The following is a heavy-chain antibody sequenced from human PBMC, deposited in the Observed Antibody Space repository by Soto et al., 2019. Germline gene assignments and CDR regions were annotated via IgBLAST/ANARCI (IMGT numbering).Heavy chain of an antibody. D-gene: IGHD6-13*01. J-gene: IGHJ6*02. CDR2: ISAYNGNT. Sequence: ASVNVSCNASGYTFAGYYMHWVRQAPGQGLEWMGWISAYNGNTNYAQKFQGRVTMTTDTSTSTAYMEMRSLRSDDTAVYYCARKGQLVLRYYYGMDVWGQGTTVTVSS. CDR1: GYTFAGYY. CDR3: ARKGQLVLRYYYGMDV. V-gene: IGHV1-18*04.